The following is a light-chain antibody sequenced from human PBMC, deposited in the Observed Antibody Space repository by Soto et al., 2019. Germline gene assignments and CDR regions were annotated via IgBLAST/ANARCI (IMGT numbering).Light chain of an antibody. V-gene: IGKV1-5*03. CDR1: QTISSW. CDR3: QHNQSYSEA. CDR2: KAS. J-gene: IGKJ1*01. Sequence: DIQMTQSPSTLSGSVGDRVTITCRASQTISSWLAWYQQKPGKAPKLLIYKASSLKSGVPSRFNGSGAGKELALTHRSLQADELATYYGQHNQSYSEAFGQGTKVELK.